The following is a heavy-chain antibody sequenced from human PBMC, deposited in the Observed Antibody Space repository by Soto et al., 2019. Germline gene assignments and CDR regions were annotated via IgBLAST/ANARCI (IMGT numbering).Heavy chain of an antibody. J-gene: IGHJ4*02. V-gene: IGHV3-73*01. CDR2: IRSKANTYAT. CDR1: GFTFSGSS. CDR3: TRQSGGSDY. D-gene: IGHD2-15*01. Sequence: EVQLVESGGGLVQPGGSLKLSCAASGFTFSGSSMHWVRQASGKGLEWVGHIRSKANTYATAYAASVKGRFIISRDDSKNTAYLQMNSLITEDTAVYYCTRQSGGSDYWGQGTLVTVSS.